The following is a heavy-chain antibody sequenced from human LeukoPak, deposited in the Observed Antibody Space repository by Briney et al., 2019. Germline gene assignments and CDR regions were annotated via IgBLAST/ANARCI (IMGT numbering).Heavy chain of an antibody. D-gene: IGHD6-13*01. J-gene: IGHJ4*02. V-gene: IGHV1-69*13. CDR3: ARGAAATGYDY. Sequence: ASVKVSCKASGGTFSSYAISWVRQAPGQGLEWMGGIIPIFGTANYAQKFQGRVTITADESTSTAYMELSRLRSDDTAVYYCARGAAATGYDYWGQGTLVTVSS. CDR1: GGTFSSYA. CDR2: IIPIFGTA.